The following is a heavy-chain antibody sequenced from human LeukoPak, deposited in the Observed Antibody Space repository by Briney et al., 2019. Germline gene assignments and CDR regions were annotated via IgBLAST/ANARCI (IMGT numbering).Heavy chain of an antibody. V-gene: IGHV4-31*03. CDR2: IYYSGST. Sequence: SETLSLTCTVSGGSISSGGYYWSWIRQHPGKGLEWIGYIYYSGSTFYNPSLKSRITISLDTSKNQFSLKLSSVTAADTAVYYCARDRGYSYGEMDVWGQGTLVTVSS. J-gene: IGHJ4*02. CDR3: ARDRGYSYGEMDV. D-gene: IGHD5-18*01. CDR1: GGSISSGGYY.